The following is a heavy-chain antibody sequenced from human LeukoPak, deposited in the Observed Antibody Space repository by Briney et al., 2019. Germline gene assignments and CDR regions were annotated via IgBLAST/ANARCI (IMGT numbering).Heavy chain of an antibody. CDR1: GGSISSGGYY. J-gene: IGHJ4*02. CDR2: IYYSGST. V-gene: IGHV4-31*03. D-gene: IGHD3-9*01. CDR3: ARGDDWGYGPFDS. Sequence: SETLSLTCTVSGGSISSGGYYWSWIRQHPGKGLEWIGYIYYSGSTYYNPSLKSRVTISVDTSKNQFSQKLSSVTAADTAVYYCARGDDWGYGPFDSWGQGTLVTVSS.